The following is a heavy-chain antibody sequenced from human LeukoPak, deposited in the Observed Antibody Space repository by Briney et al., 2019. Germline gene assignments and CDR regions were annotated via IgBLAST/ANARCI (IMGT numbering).Heavy chain of an antibody. CDR1: GFTFSSYT. CDR2: ISSSGSTI. J-gene: IGHJ6*02. Sequence: GGSLRLSCAASGFTFSSYTMSWVRQAPGKGLEWVSYISSSGSTIYYADSVKGRFTISRDNAENSLYLQMKSLRAEDTAVYYCARDSGYYYYGKDVWGQGTTVTVSS. V-gene: IGHV3-48*04. CDR3: ARDSGYYYYGKDV.